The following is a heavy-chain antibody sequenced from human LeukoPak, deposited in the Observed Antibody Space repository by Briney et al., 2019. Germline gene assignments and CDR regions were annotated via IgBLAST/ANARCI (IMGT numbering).Heavy chain of an antibody. J-gene: IGHJ5*02. D-gene: IGHD3-3*01. CDR3: ARYITIFGVVISHLDP. Sequence: GGSLRLSCAASGFTFSDYYMSWIRQAPGKGLEWVSYISSSGSTIYYADSVKGRFTISRDNAKNSLYLQMNSLRAEDTAVYYCARYITIFGVVISHLDPRGQGTLVTVSS. V-gene: IGHV3-11*04. CDR2: ISSSGSTI. CDR1: GFTFSDYY.